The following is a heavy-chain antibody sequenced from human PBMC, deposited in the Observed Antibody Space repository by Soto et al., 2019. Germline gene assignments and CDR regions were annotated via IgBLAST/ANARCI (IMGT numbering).Heavy chain of an antibody. Sequence: QVQLQESGPGLVKPSETLSLTCTVSGGSISSYYWSWIRQPPGKGLEWIGYIYYSGSTNYNPSLTSRLPMSVATSKNQFSLKLSSVTAPDTAVYYCARLSYGMDVWGQGTTVTVSS. V-gene: IGHV4-59*01. CDR3: ARLSYGMDV. CDR2: IYYSGST. J-gene: IGHJ6*02. CDR1: GGSISSYY.